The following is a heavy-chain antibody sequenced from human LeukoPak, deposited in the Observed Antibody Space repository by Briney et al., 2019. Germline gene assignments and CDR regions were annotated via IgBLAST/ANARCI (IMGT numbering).Heavy chain of an antibody. Sequence: PGGSLRLSCAASGFTFSSYAMSWVRQAPGKGLEWVSAISGSGGSTYYADSVKGRFTISRDNSKNTLYLQMNSLRAEDTAVYYCARPNFRDWTMVRGPFDPWGQGTLVTVSS. CDR2: ISGSGGST. V-gene: IGHV3-23*01. D-gene: IGHD3-10*01. CDR1: GFTFSSYA. CDR3: ARPNFRDWTMVRGPFDP. J-gene: IGHJ5*02.